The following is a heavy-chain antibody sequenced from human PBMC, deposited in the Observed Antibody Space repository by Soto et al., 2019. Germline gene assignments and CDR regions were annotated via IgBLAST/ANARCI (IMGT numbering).Heavy chain of an antibody. D-gene: IGHD4-17*01. J-gene: IGHJ4*02. CDR3: ATGGRSTTVTLEGDY. CDR2: IWYDGNNK. CDR1: GFTFSNYA. Sequence: QVQLVESGGGVVQPGRSLRLSCAASGFTFSNYAMHWVRQAPGKGLEWVAVIWYDGNNKYYADSVKGRFTISRDNPKNTLYLQMNSLSVEDTAVYYSATGGRSTTVTLEGDYWGQGTLLTVSS. V-gene: IGHV3-33*01.